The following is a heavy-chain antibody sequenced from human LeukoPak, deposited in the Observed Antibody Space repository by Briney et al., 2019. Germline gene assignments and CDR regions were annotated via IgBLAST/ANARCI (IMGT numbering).Heavy chain of an antibody. CDR1: GGSISSSTYY. V-gene: IGHV4-39*07. Sequence: SETLSLTCTVSGGSISSSTYYWGWIRQPPGKGLEWIGNIYYSGSTYYNPSLKSRVTISVDTSKNQFSLKLSSVTAADTAVYYCARRADTAMVYYFDYWGQGTLVTVSS. J-gene: IGHJ4*02. CDR3: ARRADTAMVYYFDY. CDR2: IYYSGST. D-gene: IGHD5-18*01.